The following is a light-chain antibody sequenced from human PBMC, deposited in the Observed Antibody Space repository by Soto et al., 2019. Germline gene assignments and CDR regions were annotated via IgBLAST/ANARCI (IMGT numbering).Light chain of an antibody. V-gene: IGLV2-14*03. CDR1: SSDVGGYNY. CDR3: SSYTRSATYV. Sequence: QSVLTQPASVSGSPGQSITISCTRTSSDVGGYNYVSWYQQHPGKAPKLMIYDVNNRPSGVSSRFSGSKSGNTASLTISGLQAEDEADYYCSSYTRSATYVFATGTKVTVL. J-gene: IGLJ1*01. CDR2: DVN.